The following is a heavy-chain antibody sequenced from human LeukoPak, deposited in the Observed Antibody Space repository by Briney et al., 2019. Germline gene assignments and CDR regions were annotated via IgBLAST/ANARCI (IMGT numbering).Heavy chain of an antibody. CDR1: GFNLSSYA. V-gene: IGHV3-23*01. Sequence: GGSLRLSCAASGFNLSSYAMSLVRQSPSKGLEWVSSFSGSVTGRGGTTYYGDSVKGRFTISRDNSKNTLYLQMNSLRAEDTAVYYCARAAAETGAFRDNWFDPWGQGTLVTVSS. CDR2: FSGSVTGRGGTT. CDR3: ARAAAETGAFRDNWFDP. J-gene: IGHJ5*02. D-gene: IGHD6-19*01.